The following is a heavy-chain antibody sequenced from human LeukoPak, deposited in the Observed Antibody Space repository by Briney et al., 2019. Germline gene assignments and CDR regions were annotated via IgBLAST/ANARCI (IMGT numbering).Heavy chain of an antibody. V-gene: IGHV3-74*01. Sequence: GGSLRLSCAASGFSISRHWMHWVRQAPGKGLVWVSHVNKDQSVRSYADSVKGRLTISRDNAKNTLYLQMNSLRAKDTAVYYCARDVGYGMDVWGQGTTVTVSS. CDR2: VNKDQSVR. CDR3: ARDVGYGMDV. J-gene: IGHJ6*02. CDR1: GFSISRHW. D-gene: IGHD1-26*01.